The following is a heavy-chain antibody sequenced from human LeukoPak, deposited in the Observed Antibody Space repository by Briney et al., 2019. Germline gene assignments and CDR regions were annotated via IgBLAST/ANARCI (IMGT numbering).Heavy chain of an antibody. Sequence: GGSLRLSCAASGFTFDDYAMHWVWQAPGKGLEWVSGISWNSGSIGYADSVKGRFTISRDNAKNSLYLQMNSLRAEDTALYYCAKSRIPRLRMDAFDIWGQGTMVTVSS. CDR2: ISWNSGSI. D-gene: IGHD4-17*01. CDR1: GFTFDDYA. V-gene: IGHV3-9*01. CDR3: AKSRIPRLRMDAFDI. J-gene: IGHJ3*02.